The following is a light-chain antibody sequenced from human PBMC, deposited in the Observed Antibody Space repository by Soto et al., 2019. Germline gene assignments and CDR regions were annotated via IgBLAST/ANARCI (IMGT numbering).Light chain of an antibody. CDR2: DAS. Sequence: DIQMTQSPSTLSASVGDRVTITCRASQSISSWLAWYQQKPGKAPKLLIYDASSLESGVPSRFSGSGSGTEFTLTISSLQPDDFATYCCQQYNSYAYPFGQGTKLEIK. CDR3: QQYNSYAYP. V-gene: IGKV1-5*01. J-gene: IGKJ2*01. CDR1: QSISSW.